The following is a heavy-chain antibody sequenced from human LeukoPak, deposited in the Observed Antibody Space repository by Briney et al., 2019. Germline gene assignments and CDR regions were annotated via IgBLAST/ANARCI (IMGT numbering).Heavy chain of an antibody. V-gene: IGHV4-39*01. Sequence: SETLSLTCTVSGGSLSSSSYYWGWIRQAPGKGLEWIGCIYYSGSNSYNPYLKCRVTISVDTSKNQFSLKLSSVTAADTAVYYCARRYYYGSENYYNVGNSFDPGGREPWSPSPQ. CDR1: GGSLSSSSYY. J-gene: IGHJ5*02. CDR2: IYYSGSN. CDR3: ARRYYYGSENYYNVGNSFDP. D-gene: IGHD3-10*01.